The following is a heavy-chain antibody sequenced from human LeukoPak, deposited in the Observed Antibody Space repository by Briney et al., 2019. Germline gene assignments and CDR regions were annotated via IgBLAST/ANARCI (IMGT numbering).Heavy chain of an antibody. V-gene: IGHV3-23*01. J-gene: IGHJ4*02. D-gene: IGHD3-10*01. Sequence: PGGSLRLSCAASGFTFSSYGMSWVRQAPGKGLEWVSAISGSGGSTYYADSVKGRFTISRDNSKNTLYLQMNSLRAEDTAVYYCAKEQGVRGVIRGVYFDYWGQGTLVTVSS. CDR2: ISGSGGST. CDR3: AKEQGVRGVIRGVYFDY. CDR1: GFTFSSYG.